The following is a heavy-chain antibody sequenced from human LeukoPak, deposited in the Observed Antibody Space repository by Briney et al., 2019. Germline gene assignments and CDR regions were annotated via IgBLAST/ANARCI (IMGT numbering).Heavy chain of an antibody. V-gene: IGHV5-51*01. Sequence: GESLKISCKGSGYTFTNYWIGWVRQMTGKGLEWMGIIYPGDSDTRYSPSFQGQVTISADKSISAAYLQWSSLKASDTAMYYCAGIDREVVPFDYGGQGTVVTVSS. D-gene: IGHD2-15*01. CDR2: IYPGDSDT. J-gene: IGHJ4*02. CDR1: GYTFTNYW. CDR3: AGIDREVVPFDY.